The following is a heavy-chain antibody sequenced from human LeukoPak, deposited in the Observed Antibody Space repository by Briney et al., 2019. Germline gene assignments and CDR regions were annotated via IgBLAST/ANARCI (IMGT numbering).Heavy chain of an antibody. Sequence: SETLSLTCAVYGGSFSGYYWSWIRQPPGKGLEWIGEINHSGSTNHNPSLKSRVTISVDTSKNQFSLKLSSVTAADTAVYYCARVRTQRPLDYWGQGTLVTVSS. V-gene: IGHV4-34*01. J-gene: IGHJ4*02. D-gene: IGHD2-2*01. CDR1: GGSFSGYY. CDR3: ARVRTQRPLDY. CDR2: INHSGST.